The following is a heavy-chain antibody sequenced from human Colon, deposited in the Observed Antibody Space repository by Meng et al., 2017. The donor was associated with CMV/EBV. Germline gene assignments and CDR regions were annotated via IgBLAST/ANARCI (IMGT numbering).Heavy chain of an antibody. D-gene: IGHD2-15*01. Sequence: GESLKISCAASGFTFSTYSMNWVHQAPGKGLEWVSSISYDSGYIYYADSVKGRFTISRDDAKKSLYLQMNSLRAEDTAVYYCARVVAVVPLAHPTRYYFYAMDVWGQGTTVTVSS. CDR3: ARVVAVVPLAHPTRYYFYAMDV. CDR2: ISYDSGYI. J-gene: IGHJ6*02. CDR1: GFTFSTYS. V-gene: IGHV3-21*01.